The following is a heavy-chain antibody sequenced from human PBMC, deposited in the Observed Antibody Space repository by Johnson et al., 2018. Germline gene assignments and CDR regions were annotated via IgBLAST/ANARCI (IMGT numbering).Heavy chain of an antibody. Sequence: QVQLVESGGGVVQPGRSLRLSCAASGFTFSSYGMHWVRQAPGKGLEWVAVISYDGSNKYYADSVKGRFTISRDNSKKTLYLQMNSLRAEDTAVYYCAKEGGIGTLGAFDIWGQGTMVTVSS. J-gene: IGHJ3*02. V-gene: IGHV3-30*18. CDR2: ISYDGSNK. CDR3: AKEGGIGTLGAFDI. D-gene: IGHD3-16*01. CDR1: GFTFSSYG.